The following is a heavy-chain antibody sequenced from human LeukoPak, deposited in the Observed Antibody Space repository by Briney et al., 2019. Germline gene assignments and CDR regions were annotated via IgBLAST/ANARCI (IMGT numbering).Heavy chain of an antibody. CDR3: ARSSSSWYTVANLNWFDP. J-gene: IGHJ5*02. V-gene: IGHV3-7*01. Sequence: GGSLRLSCAASGFTFSSYWMSWVRQAPGKGLEWVANIKQDGSEKYYVDSVKGRFTISRDNAKNSLYLQMNSLRAEDTAVYYCARSSSSWYTVANLNWFDPWGQGTLVTVSS. D-gene: IGHD6-13*01. CDR1: GFTFSSYW. CDR2: IKQDGSEK.